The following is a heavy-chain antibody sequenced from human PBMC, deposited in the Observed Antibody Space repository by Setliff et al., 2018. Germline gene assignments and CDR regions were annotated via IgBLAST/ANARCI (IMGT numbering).Heavy chain of an antibody. CDR1: GYTFTAYY. D-gene: IGHD2-15*01. V-gene: IGHV1-2*02. CDR2: INPNAGNI. J-gene: IGHJ6*03. CDR3: ARGEHIVSGHLYHYMDV. Sequence: GASVKVSCKASGYTFTAYYIHWVRQAPGQGLEWMGWINPNAGNINSIQKFQGRVTVTRDTSISTAYMELGRLKSDDTAVYYCARGEHIVSGHLYHYMDVWGKGTTVTVSS.